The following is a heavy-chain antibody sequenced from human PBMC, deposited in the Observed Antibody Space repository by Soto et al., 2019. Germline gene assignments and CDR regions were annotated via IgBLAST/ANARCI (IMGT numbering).Heavy chain of an antibody. CDR2: IIPIFGTA. D-gene: IGHD3-9*01. CDR1: GGTFSSYA. CDR3: ARVQFYDILTGHDY. V-gene: IGHV1-69*13. J-gene: IGHJ4*02. Sequence: SVKVSCKASGGTFSSYAISWVRQAPGQGLEWMGGIIPIFGTANYAQKFQGRVTITADESTSTAYMELSSLRSEDTAVYYCARVQFYDILTGHDYWGQGTLVTVSS.